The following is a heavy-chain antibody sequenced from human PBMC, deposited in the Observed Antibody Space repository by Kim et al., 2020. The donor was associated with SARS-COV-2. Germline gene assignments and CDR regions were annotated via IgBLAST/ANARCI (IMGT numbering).Heavy chain of an antibody. V-gene: IGHV5-51*01. CDR1: GYSFTSYW. CDR2: IYPGDSDT. D-gene: IGHD6-19*01. CDR3: ARLTPLQQWLDITGWFDP. J-gene: IGHJ5*02. Sequence: GESLKISCKGSGYSFTSYWIGWVRQMPGKGLEWMGIIYPGDSDTRYSPSFQGQVTISADKSISTAYLQWSSLKASDTAMYYCARLTPLQQWLDITGWFDPWGQGTLVTVSS.